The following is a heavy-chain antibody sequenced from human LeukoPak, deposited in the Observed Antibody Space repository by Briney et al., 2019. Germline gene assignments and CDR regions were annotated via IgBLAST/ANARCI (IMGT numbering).Heavy chain of an antibody. D-gene: IGHD3/OR15-3a*01. CDR1: GYTFTSYD. CDR2: INPNSGGT. CDR3: ARGDYY. J-gene: IGHJ4*02. V-gene: IGHV1-2*02. Sequence: ASVKVSCKASGYTFTSYDINWVRQATGQGLEWMGWINPNSGGTNSAQKFQGRVTLTRDTSISTAYMELSRLRSDDTAVYYCARGDYYWGQGTLVTVSS.